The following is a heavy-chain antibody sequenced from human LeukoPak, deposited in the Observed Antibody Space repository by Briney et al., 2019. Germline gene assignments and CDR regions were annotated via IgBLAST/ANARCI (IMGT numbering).Heavy chain of an antibody. V-gene: IGHV3-43D*03. Sequence: GGSLRLSWSASGFTFEDYAMHWVRKAPGKGLDWVSLISWDGGSTYYSDSVKGRFTISRDNSKNSLYLQMNSLRAEDTALYYCAKGQLYYDILTGAFDFDYWGQGTLVTVSS. J-gene: IGHJ4*02. CDR2: ISWDGGST. D-gene: IGHD3-9*01. CDR1: GFTFEDYA. CDR3: AKGQLYYDILTGAFDFDY.